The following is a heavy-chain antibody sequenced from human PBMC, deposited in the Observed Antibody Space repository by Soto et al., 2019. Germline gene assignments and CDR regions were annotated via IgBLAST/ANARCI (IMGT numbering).Heavy chain of an antibody. CDR2: IYYSGST. CDR3: ARDRPNTYIDP. J-gene: IGHJ5*02. CDR1: GATLRRGGYY. Sequence: PSETVSHTGTVSGATLRRGGYYWTWIRQCPGKGLEWIGYIYYSGSTYYNPSLESRVAISLDTSRSQFSLTLHSVTAADTAIYFCARDRPNTYIDPLCQGTLVPVSS. D-gene: IGHD6-6*01. V-gene: IGHV4-31*03.